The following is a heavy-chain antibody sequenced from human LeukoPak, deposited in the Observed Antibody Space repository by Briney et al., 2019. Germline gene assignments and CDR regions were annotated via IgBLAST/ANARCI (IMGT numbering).Heavy chain of an antibody. V-gene: IGHV5-51*01. D-gene: IGHD3-16*02. CDR1: GYSFTSYW. CDR3: ARILRTYYDYVWGSYRPQGDGYYFDY. Sequence: GESLKISCKGSGYSFTSYWIGWVRQMPGKGLEWMGIIYPGDSDTRYSPSFQGQVTISADKSISTAYLQWSSLKASDTAMYYCARILRTYYDYVWGSYRPQGDGYYFDYWGQGTLVTVSS. J-gene: IGHJ4*02. CDR2: IYPGDSDT.